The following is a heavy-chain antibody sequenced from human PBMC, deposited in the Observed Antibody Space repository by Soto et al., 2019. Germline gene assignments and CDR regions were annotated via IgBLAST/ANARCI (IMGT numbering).Heavy chain of an antibody. Sequence: EVQLVESGGGLVKPGGSLRLSCAASGFTFSNDWMSWGRQAPGKGLEWVGRIKGTTDGGTTDYAAPVKGRFTISSDDSKNTLYLQMNSLKTEDTSVYYCTTDDYGAYLAFDYWGQGTLVTVSS. CDR3: TTDDYGAYLAFDY. CDR1: GFTFSNDW. D-gene: IGHD4-17*01. V-gene: IGHV3-15*01. CDR2: IKGTTDGGTT. J-gene: IGHJ4*02.